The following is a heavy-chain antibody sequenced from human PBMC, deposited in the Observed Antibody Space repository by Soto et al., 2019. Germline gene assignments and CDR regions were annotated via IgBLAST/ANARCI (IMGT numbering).Heavy chain of an antibody. CDR3: ASLYGSGSYYNARGFDY. CDR2: IWYDGSNK. CDR1: GFTFSSYG. D-gene: IGHD3-10*01. Sequence: QVQLVESGGGVVQPGRSLRLSCAASGFTFSSYGMHWVRQAPGKGLEWVAVIWYDGSNKYYADSVKGRFTISRDNSKNTLYLQMNSVRAEDTAVYYCASLYGSGSYYNARGFDYWGQGTLVTVYS. V-gene: IGHV3-33*01. J-gene: IGHJ4*02.